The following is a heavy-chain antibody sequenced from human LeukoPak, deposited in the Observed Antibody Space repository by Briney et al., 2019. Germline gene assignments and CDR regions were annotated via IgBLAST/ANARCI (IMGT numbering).Heavy chain of an antibody. CDR1: GYTFTSYG. Sequence: ASVKVSCKASGYTFTSYGISWVRQAPGQGLEWMGWISAYNGNTNYAQKLQGRVTMTRDTSTSTVYMELSSLRSEDTAVYYCARFPNTAMVMGLEYYYYGMDVWGQGTTVTVSS. D-gene: IGHD5-18*01. V-gene: IGHV1-18*01. CDR3: ARFPNTAMVMGLEYYYYGMDV. CDR2: ISAYNGNT. J-gene: IGHJ6*02.